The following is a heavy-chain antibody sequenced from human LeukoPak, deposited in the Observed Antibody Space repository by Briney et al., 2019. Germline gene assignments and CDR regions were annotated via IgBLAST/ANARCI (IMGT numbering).Heavy chain of an antibody. CDR2: ISSSSSYI. V-gene: IGHV3-21*01. CDR1: GFTFSSYS. Sequence: PGGSLRLSCAASGFTFSSYSMNWVRQAPGKGLEWVSSISSSSSYIYYADSVKGRFTISRDNAKNSLYLQMNSLRAEDMAVYYCARDIDSGYDFRISWTMDYWGQGTLVTVSS. D-gene: IGHD5-12*01. CDR3: ARDIDSGYDFRISWTMDY. J-gene: IGHJ4*02.